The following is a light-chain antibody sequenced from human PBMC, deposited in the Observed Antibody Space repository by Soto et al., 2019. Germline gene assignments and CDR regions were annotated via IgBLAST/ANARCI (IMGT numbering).Light chain of an antibody. CDR3: SAYTVSRTYV. CDR2: NVY. CDR1: RSDVGAYNF. Sequence: QSALTQPASVSGSPGQSITISCTGTRSDVGAYNFVSWHQQHPGKAPKLMIYNVYDRPSGISYRFSGSKSGNTASLTISGLQGEDEADYYCSAYTVSRTYVFGTGTKVTVL. J-gene: IGLJ1*01. V-gene: IGLV2-14*03.